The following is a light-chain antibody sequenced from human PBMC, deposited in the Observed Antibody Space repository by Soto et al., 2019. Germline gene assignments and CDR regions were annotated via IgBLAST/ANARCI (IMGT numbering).Light chain of an antibody. Sequence: EIVLTQSPDTLSLSPGESATLSCRASQSVSSSYLAWYQQKPGRAPRLRIYGASNRATGIPDRFSGSGSGTDFTLTISRLEPEDFAVFYCQQYDDSITFGQGTRLEIE. J-gene: IGKJ5*01. CDR1: QSVSSSY. CDR3: QQYDDSIT. V-gene: IGKV3-20*01. CDR2: GAS.